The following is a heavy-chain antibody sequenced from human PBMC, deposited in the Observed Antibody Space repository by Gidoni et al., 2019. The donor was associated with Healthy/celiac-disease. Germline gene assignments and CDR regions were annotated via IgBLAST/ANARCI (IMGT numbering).Heavy chain of an antibody. CDR3: ARSSDGSGRGRMGFDY. D-gene: IGHD1-26*01. CDR2: IKQDGSEK. V-gene: IGHV3-7*03. CDR1: GFTLSSYW. J-gene: IGHJ4*02. Sequence: EVQLVESGGGLVQPGGSLSLSCAASGFTLSSYWMSWVRQAPGKGREWVANIKQDGSEKYYVDSVKGRFTISRDNAKNSLYLQMNSLRAEDTAVYYWARSSDGSGRGRMGFDYWGQGTLVTVSS.